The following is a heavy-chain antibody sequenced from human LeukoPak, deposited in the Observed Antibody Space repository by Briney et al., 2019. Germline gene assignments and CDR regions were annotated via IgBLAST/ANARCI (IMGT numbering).Heavy chain of an antibody. Sequence: GGSLRLSCAASGFTFRSYAMHWVRQAPGKGLEWVTIISYDGSNKYYADSVKGRFTLSRDNSKNTLYLQMNSLRAEDTAVYYCARGPLTYYYDSSGWNQYFQHWGQGTLVTVSS. CDR1: GFTFRSYA. J-gene: IGHJ1*01. CDR3: ARGPLTYYYDSSGWNQYFQH. CDR2: ISYDGSNK. V-gene: IGHV3-30-3*01. D-gene: IGHD3-22*01.